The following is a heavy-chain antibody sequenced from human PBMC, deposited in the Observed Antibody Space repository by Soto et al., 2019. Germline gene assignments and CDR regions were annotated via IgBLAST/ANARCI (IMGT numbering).Heavy chain of an antibody. CDR2: INHSGST. Sequence: PSETLSLTCAVYGGSFSGYYWSWIRQPPGKGLEWIGEINHSGSTNYNPSLKSRVTISVDTSKNQFSLKLSSVTAADAAVYYCARVIQLCSVVYYGMDVWGQGATVTVS. CDR3: ARVIQLCSVVYYGMDV. CDR1: GGSFSGYY. D-gene: IGHD5-18*01. J-gene: IGHJ6*02. V-gene: IGHV4-34*01.